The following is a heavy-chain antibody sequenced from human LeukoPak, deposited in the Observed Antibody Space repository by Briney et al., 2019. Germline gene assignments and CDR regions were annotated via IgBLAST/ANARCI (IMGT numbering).Heavy chain of an antibody. D-gene: IGHD4-17*01. V-gene: IGHV3-7*01. Sequence: GGSLRLSCTASGFTFSAFWMSWVRQGPGKGLEWVASIKPDGSDSHHVDSVMGRFTISRNNAKNLLYLQMNSLSAEDTAVYYCARLFGGVTTFDYWGQGALVTVSS. J-gene: IGHJ4*02. CDR1: GFTFSAFW. CDR3: ARLFGGVTTFDY. CDR2: IKPDGSDS.